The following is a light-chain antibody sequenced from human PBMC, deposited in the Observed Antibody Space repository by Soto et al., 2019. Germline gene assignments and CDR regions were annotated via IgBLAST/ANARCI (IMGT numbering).Light chain of an antibody. CDR3: CSYAGSYTFVV. V-gene: IGLV2-11*01. CDR1: SSDVGGYNY. J-gene: IGLJ2*01. Sequence: QSALTQPRSVSGSPGQSVTISCTGTSSDVGGYNYVSWYQQHPGKAPKLMIYDVSKRPSGVPDRFSGSKSGNTASLTISGRQAEDEVDYYCCSYAGSYTFVVFGGGTKLTVL. CDR2: DVS.